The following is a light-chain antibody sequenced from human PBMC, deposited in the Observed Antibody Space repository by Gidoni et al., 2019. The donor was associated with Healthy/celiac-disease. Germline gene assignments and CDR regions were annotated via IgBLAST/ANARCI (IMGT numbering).Light chain of an antibody. CDR3: QQSYSTPRT. CDR2: AAS. V-gene: IGKV1-39*01. Sequence: DVQMTQSPSSLSASVGDRVTITCRASQSISGYLNWYQQKPGKAPNLLIYAASSLQSGVPSRFSGSGSGTDLTLTISSLQPEDFATYYCQQSYSTPRTFGQGTKLEIK. CDR1: QSISGY. J-gene: IGKJ2*01.